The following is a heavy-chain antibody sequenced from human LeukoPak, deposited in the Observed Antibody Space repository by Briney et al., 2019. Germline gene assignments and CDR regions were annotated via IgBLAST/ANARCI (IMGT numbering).Heavy chain of an antibody. CDR2: VYYSGGT. D-gene: IGHD5-12*01. CDR1: GGSISSGAYS. CDR3: ASHSGGYAY. J-gene: IGHJ4*02. Sequence: SETLSLTCAVSGGSISSGAYSWSRIRQPPRKGLEWIGYVYYSGGTYYNPSLKSRVTISVDTSKNQFSLKLSSVTAADTAVYYCASHSGGYAYWGQGTLVTVSS. V-gene: IGHV4-30-4*07.